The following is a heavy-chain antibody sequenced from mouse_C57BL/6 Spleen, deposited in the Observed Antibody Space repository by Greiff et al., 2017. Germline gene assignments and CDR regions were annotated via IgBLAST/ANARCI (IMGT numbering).Heavy chain of an antibody. D-gene: IGHD1-3*01. CDR1: GYTFTSSW. CDR3: ARGGKEAFDD. J-gene: IGHJ2*01. Sequence: QVQLQQPGAELVKPGASVKLSCKASGYTFTSSWMQWVKQRPGQGLEWIGEIVPSDSYTNYNQKFKGKATLTVETASSPAYMQLSSLTSEDSAVYYCARGGKEAFDDGGQGTTLTVSS. V-gene: IGHV1-50*01. CDR2: IVPSDSYT.